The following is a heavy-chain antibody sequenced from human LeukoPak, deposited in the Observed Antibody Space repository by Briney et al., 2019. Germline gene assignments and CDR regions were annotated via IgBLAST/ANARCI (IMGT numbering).Heavy chain of an antibody. D-gene: IGHD3-10*01. CDR3: AKETYYYGSGRPNVAFDI. CDR2: ISGSGGST. J-gene: IGHJ3*02. V-gene: IGHV3-23*01. CDR1: GFTFSSYA. Sequence: PGGSLRLSCAASGFTFSSYAMSWVRQAPGKGLEWVSAISGSGGSTYYADSVKGRFTISRDNSKNTLYLQMNSLRAEDTAVYYCAKETYYYGSGRPNVAFDIWGQGTMVTVSS.